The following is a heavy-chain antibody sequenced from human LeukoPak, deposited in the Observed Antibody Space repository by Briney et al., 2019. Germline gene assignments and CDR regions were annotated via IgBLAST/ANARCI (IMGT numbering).Heavy chain of an antibody. D-gene: IGHD7-27*01. V-gene: IGHV3-48*04. Sequence: PVGSLRLSCAASGFTFINYNMHWVRQAPGQGLEWVSYINSSSGTIYYADSLKGRVTISRDNSKTTLYLQMNSLRAEDTAVYYCAREPIRTGEGVWDFDVWGRGIMVTVSS. CDR1: GFTFINYN. CDR2: INSSSGTI. CDR3: AREPIRTGEGVWDFDV. J-gene: IGHJ2*01.